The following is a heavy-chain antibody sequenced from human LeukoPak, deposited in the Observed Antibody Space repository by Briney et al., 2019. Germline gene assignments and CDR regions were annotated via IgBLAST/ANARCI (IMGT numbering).Heavy chain of an antibody. D-gene: IGHD3-16*02. CDR3: ARGHDYVWGSYRTTFDY. CDR1: GGSISSYY. V-gene: IGHV4-59*01. J-gene: IGHJ4*02. Sequence: SETLSLTCTVSGGSISSYYWSWIRQPPGKGLEWIGYIYYSGSTNYNPSLKSRVTISVKTSTTQFPLRLSSVTAADTAVYYCARGHDYVWGSYRTTFDYWGQGTLVTVSS. CDR2: IYYSGST.